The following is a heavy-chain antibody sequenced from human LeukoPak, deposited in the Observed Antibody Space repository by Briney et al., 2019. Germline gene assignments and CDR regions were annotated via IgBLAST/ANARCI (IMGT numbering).Heavy chain of an antibody. Sequence: ASVKVSCEASGYTFTSYGISWVRQAPGQGLEWMGWISAYNGNTNYAQKLQGRVTMTTDTSTSTAYMELRSLRSDDTAVYYCARADYGDYSTWFDPWGQGTLVTVSS. D-gene: IGHD4-17*01. CDR2: ISAYNGNT. J-gene: IGHJ5*02. CDR3: ARADYGDYSTWFDP. CDR1: GYTFTSYG. V-gene: IGHV1-18*01.